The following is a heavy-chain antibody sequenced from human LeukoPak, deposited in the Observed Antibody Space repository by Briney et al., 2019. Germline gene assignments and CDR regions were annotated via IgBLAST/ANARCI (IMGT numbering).Heavy chain of an antibody. J-gene: IGHJ4*02. CDR1: GGTFSSYA. CDR3: DRGGRYYDFWSGYLYYFDY. D-gene: IGHD3-3*01. Sequence: SVKVSCKASGGTFSSYAISWVRQAPGQGLEWMGGIIPIFGTANYAQKFQGRVTITADESTSTAYMELSSLRSEDTAVYYCDRGGRYYDFWSGYLYYFDYWVQGTLVNVSS. V-gene: IGHV1-69*13. CDR2: IIPIFGTA.